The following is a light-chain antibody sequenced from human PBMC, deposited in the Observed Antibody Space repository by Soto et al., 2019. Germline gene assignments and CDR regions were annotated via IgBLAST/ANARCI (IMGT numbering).Light chain of an antibody. V-gene: IGKV1-5*03. CDR1: KDIAIY. CDR3: QHYNSYSEA. Sequence: IQLTQSPSSLSASVGARVTITCLASKDIAIYLAWYQQKPGEAPKLLIYKATTLKRVVPSRCSGRGAGTEFTLTISSLDPDEVASYYCQHYNSYSEAFGQGTKVEIK. J-gene: IGKJ1*01. CDR2: KAT.